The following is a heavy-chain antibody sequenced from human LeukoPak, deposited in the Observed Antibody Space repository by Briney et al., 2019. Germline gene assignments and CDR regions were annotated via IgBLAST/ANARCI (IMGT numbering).Heavy chain of an antibody. CDR3: ARESPFDY. J-gene: IGHJ4*02. CDR2: TYSGGST. Sequence: GGSLRLSCAASGFTVSSNYMSWVRQAPGKGLEWVSVTYSGGSTYYADSVKGRFTISRDNSKNTLYLQVNSLRAEDTAVYYCARESPFDYWGQGTLVTVSS. V-gene: IGHV3-66*01. CDR1: GFTVSSNY.